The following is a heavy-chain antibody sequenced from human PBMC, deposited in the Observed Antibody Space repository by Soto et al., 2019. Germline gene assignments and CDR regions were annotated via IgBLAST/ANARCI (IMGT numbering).Heavy chain of an antibody. CDR1: GGSFSGYY. J-gene: IGHJ3*02. V-gene: IGHV4-34*01. Sequence: SETLSLICAVYGGSFSGYYGSWIRQLPGKGLEWIGEINHSGSTNYNPSLKSRVTISVDTSKNQFSLKLSSVTAAETAMYYCARGLRDYIWGSYRYLFAFDILGQGTMVT. CDR3: ARGLRDYIWGSYRYLFAFDI. CDR2: INHSGST. D-gene: IGHD3-16*02.